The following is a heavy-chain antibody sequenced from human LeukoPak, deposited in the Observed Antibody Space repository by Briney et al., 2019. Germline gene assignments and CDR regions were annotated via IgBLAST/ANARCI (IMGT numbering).Heavy chain of an antibody. V-gene: IGHV4-61*01. D-gene: IGHD4-11*01. CDR2: IYYSGST. CDR3: ARTTDV. CDR1: GGSVSSGSYY. J-gene: IGHJ6*02. Sequence: IPSETLSLTCTVSGGSVSSGSYYWSWIRQPPGKGLEWIGYIYYSGSTNYNPSLKSRVTISVDTSKNQFSLKLSSVTAADTAVYYCARTTDVWGQGTTVTVSS.